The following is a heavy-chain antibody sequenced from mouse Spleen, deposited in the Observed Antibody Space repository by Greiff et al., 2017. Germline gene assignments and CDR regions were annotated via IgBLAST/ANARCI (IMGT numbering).Heavy chain of an antibody. CDR1: GFSLTSYD. CDR2: IWTGGGT. CDR3: VRDEELGLVY. V-gene: IGHV2-9-2*01. D-gene: IGHD4-1*01. J-gene: IGHJ2*01. Sequence: QVQLQQSGPGLVAPSQSLSITCTVSGFSLTSYDISWIRQPPGKGLEWLGVIWTGGGTNYNSAFMSRLSISKDNSKSQVFLKMNSLQTDDTAIYYCVRDEELGLVYWGQGTTLTVSS.